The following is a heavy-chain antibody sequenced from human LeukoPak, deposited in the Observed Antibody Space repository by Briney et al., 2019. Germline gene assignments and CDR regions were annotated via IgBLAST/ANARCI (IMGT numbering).Heavy chain of an antibody. CDR1: GGTFSSYA. V-gene: IGHV1-69*05. Sequence: ASVKVSCKASGGTFSSYAISWVRQAPGQGLEWMGGIIPIFGTANYAQKFQGRVTITTDESTSTAYMELSSLRSEDTAVYYCARDRLRDYYYYYMDVWGKGTTVTVSS. J-gene: IGHJ6*03. CDR3: ARDRLRDYYYYYMDV. CDR2: IIPIFGTA.